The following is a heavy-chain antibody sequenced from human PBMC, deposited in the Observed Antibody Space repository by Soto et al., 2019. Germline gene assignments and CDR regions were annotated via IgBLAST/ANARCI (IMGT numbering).Heavy chain of an antibody. J-gene: IGHJ3*02. CDR3: ARAHASSIAAAAINAFDI. D-gene: IGHD6-13*01. Sequence: QVQLVQSGAEVKKPGASVKVSCKASGYTFTGYYMHWVRQAPGQGLEWRGWINPNSGGKNYAQKFQGADNIPRDTSINTAYMALGRLRSDDPGVYYCARAHASSIAAAAINAFDIWGQGTMVTVSS. V-gene: IGHV1-2*02. CDR2: INPNSGGK. CDR1: GYTFTGYY.